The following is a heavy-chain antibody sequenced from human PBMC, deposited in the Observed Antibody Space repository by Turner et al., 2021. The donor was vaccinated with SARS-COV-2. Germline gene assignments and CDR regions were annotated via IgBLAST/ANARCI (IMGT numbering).Heavy chain of an antibody. Sequence: QVQLVESGGGVVQPGRSLRLSCAASGITFSSHGMHWVRQAPGKGLEWVAVIWNDGSQKYYADSVKGRFTISRDNSKNIVYLQMNSLRAEDTAVYYCARLDDSGHWGAFDIWGQGTMVTVSS. CDR3: ARLDDSGHWGAFDI. CDR1: GITFSSHG. V-gene: IGHV3-33*01. D-gene: IGHD3-22*01. J-gene: IGHJ3*02. CDR2: IWNDGSQK.